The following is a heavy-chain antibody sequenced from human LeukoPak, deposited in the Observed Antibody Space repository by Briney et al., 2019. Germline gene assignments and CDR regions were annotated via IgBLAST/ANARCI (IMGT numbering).Heavy chain of an antibody. D-gene: IGHD1-26*01. CDR1: GGSISSYY. V-gene: IGHV4-34*01. CDR2: INHSGST. J-gene: IGHJ4*02. Sequence: SETLSLTCTVSGGSISSYYWSWIRQPPGKGLEWIGEINHSGSTNYNPSLKSRVTISVDTSKNQFSLKLSSVTAADTAVYYCARGRRSYTGVFDYWGQGTLVTVSS. CDR3: ARGRRSYTGVFDY.